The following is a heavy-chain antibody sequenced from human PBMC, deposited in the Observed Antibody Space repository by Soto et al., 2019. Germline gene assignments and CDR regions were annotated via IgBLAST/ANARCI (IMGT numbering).Heavy chain of an antibody. CDR2: INPNSADT. J-gene: IGHJ4*02. Sequence: QVQLVQSGAEVKKPGASVKVSCKASGYTFTGYYMHWVRQAPGQGLEWMGWINPNSADTNYAQNFQGRVTMTRDTSIRTAYMELSRLTSDDTAVYYCARGYCTGGSCYQGHDYWGQGTLVTVSS. D-gene: IGHD2-15*01. CDR3: ARGYCTGGSCYQGHDY. V-gene: IGHV1-2*02. CDR1: GYTFTGYY.